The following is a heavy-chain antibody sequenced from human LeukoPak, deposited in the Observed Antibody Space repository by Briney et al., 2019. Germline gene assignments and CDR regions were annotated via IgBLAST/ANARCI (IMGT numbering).Heavy chain of an antibody. V-gene: IGHV3-11*01. CDR2: ISSSGSTI. Sequence: SGGSLRLSCAASGFTFSDYYMSRIRQAPGKGLEWVSYISSSGSTIYYADSVKGRFTISRDNAKNSLYLQMNSLRAEDTAVYYCARDLKGTSGLRGVVDYWGQGTLVTVSS. CDR3: ARDLKGTSGLRGVVDY. D-gene: IGHD1-1*01. CDR1: GFTFSDYY. J-gene: IGHJ4*02.